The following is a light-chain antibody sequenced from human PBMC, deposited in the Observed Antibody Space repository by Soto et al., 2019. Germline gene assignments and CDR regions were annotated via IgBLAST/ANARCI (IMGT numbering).Light chain of an antibody. CDR1: QSVCSSY. V-gene: IGKV3-20*01. CDR2: GAS. Sequence: EIVLTQSPGTLSLSPGERATLSCRASQSVCSSYLAWYQQKPGQGPRLLIYGASSRATGIPDRFSGSGSGTDFTLTISRLEPEDFAVYYCQQYGSSLYTFGQGTKLEIK. CDR3: QQYGSSLYT. J-gene: IGKJ2*01.